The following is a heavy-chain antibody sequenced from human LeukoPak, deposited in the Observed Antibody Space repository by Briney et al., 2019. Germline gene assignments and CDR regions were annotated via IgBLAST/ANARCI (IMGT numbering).Heavy chain of an antibody. Sequence: SETLSLTCTVSGGSISSSSYYWGWIRQPPGKGLEWIGSIYYSGSTNYNPPLKSRVTISVDTSKNQFSLKLSSVTAADTAVYYCARHGGFGELWDGYYYYGMDVWGQGTTVTVSS. CDR1: GGSISSSSYY. V-gene: IGHV4-39*01. J-gene: IGHJ6*02. CDR2: IYYSGST. CDR3: ARHGGFGELWDGYYYYGMDV. D-gene: IGHD3-10*01.